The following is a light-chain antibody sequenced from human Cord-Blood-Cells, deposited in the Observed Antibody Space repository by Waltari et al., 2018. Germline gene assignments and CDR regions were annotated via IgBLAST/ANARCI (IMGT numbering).Light chain of an antibody. CDR1: QTIISY. Sequence: IQMTQSPSSLSASVGDRVTITCRASQTIISYLNWYQQKPGKAPKFLMYAASSLQSGVPSRFCGSGSGTEFTLTISSLQPEDFATYYCQQSDSTPRTFGQGTRVEIK. CDR3: QQSDSTPRT. J-gene: IGKJ1*01. CDR2: AAS. V-gene: IGKV1-39*01.